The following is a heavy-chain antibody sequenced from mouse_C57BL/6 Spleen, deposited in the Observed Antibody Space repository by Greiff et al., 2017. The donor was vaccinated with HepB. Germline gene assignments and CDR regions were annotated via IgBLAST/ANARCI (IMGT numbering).Heavy chain of an antibody. D-gene: IGHD4-1*01. V-gene: IGHV10-3*01. J-gene: IGHJ3*01. Sequence: EVQRVESGGGLVQPKGSLKLSCAASGFTFNTYAMHWVRQAPGKGLEWVARIRSKSSNYATYYANSVKDRFTISRDDSQSMLYLQMNNLKTEDTAMYYCVRDQTGTVGFAYWGQGTLVTVSA. CDR1: GFTFNTYA. CDR3: VRDQTGTVGFAY. CDR2: IRSKSSNYAT.